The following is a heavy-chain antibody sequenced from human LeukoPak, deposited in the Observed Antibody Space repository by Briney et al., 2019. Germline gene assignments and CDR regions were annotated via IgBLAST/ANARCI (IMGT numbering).Heavy chain of an antibody. V-gene: IGHV4-39*07. D-gene: IGHD2-15*01. CDR2: ISHSGSP. J-gene: IGHJ2*01. CDR1: GGSISSSTYY. Sequence: SETLSLTCTVSGGSISSSTYYWGWIRQPPGKGLEWIGSISHSGSPYYNPSLKSRVTISLHTSKNQFSLKLSSVTAADTAVYYCARDPVVPATSMQFDWYFDLWGRGTLVTVSS. CDR3: ARDPVVPATSMQFDWYFDL.